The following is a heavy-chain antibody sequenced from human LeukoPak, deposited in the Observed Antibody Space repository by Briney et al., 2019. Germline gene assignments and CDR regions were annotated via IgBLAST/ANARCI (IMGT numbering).Heavy chain of an antibody. D-gene: IGHD1-7*01. CDR2: AHYSGST. CDR1: GGSISSSCCS. V-gene: IGHV4-39*07. J-gene: IGHJ6*03. CDR3: ARLTGTYYYYYMDV. Sequence: SETLSLTSTVSGGSISSSCCSWGWIRQPPGKGLEWIGSAHYSGSTYYNPSLKSRVTISVDTSKNQFSLKLSSVTAADTAVYYCARLTGTYYYYYMDVWGKGTTVTVSS.